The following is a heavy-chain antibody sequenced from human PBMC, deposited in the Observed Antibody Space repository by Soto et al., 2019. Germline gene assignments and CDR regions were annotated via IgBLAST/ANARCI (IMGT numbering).Heavy chain of an antibody. J-gene: IGHJ6*03. CDR2: IYYSGST. CDR3: ARQVYGDYVSYYYYYMDV. D-gene: IGHD4-17*01. V-gene: IGHV4-59*01. CDR1: GGSISSYY. Sequence: QVQLQESGPGLVKPSETLSLTCTVSGGSISSYYWSCIRQPPGKGLEWIGYIYYSGSTNYNPSLKSRVTISVDTSKNQFSLKLSSVTAADTAVYYCARQVYGDYVSYYYYYMDVWGKGTTVTVSS.